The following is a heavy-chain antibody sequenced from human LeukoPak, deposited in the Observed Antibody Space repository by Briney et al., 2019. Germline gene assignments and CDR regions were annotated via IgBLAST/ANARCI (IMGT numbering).Heavy chain of an antibody. CDR3: AREISINYFDY. CDR1: GFTFSSYW. CDR2: IKQDGSEK. J-gene: IGHJ4*02. D-gene: IGHD2/OR15-2a*01. Sequence: GGSLRLSCAASGFTFSSYWMSWVCQAPGKGLEWVANIKQDGSEKYYVDSVKGRFTISRDNAKNSLYLQMNSLRAEDTAVYYCAREISINYFDYWGQGTLVTVSS. V-gene: IGHV3-7*01.